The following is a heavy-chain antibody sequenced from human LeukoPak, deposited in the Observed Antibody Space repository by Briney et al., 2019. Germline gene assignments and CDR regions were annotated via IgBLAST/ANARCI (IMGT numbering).Heavy chain of an antibody. CDR2: IWYDGSNN. J-gene: IGHJ6*03. CDR3: ARASQNYMDV. Sequence: GRPLRLSCAASGFTFSSYGMHWVRQAPGKGLEWVAVIWYDGSNNYYADSVKGRFTISRDNSKNTLYLQMNSLRAEDTAVYYCARASQNYMDVWGKGTTVTVSS. V-gene: IGHV3-33*01. CDR1: GFTFSSYG.